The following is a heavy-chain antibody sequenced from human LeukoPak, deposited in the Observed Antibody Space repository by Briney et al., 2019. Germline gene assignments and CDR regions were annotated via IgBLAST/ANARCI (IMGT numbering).Heavy chain of an antibody. D-gene: IGHD3-10*01. CDR3: ARASGLWFGELSNWFDP. CDR1: GFTFSSYG. CDR2: IWYDGSNK. V-gene: IGHV3-33*01. J-gene: IGHJ5*02. Sequence: GGSLRLSCTASGFTFSSYGLHWVRQAPGKGLEWVAVIWYDGSNKFYPDSVKGRFTISRDDSKNTLYLQMDSLRAEDTAVYYCARASGLWFGELSNWFDPGGQGTLVTVSS.